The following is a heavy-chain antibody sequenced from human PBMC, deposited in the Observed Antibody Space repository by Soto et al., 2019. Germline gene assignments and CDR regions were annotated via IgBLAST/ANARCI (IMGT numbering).Heavy chain of an antibody. D-gene: IGHD3-22*01. CDR2: IYYSGST. CDR1: GGSISSGGYY. J-gene: IGHJ4*02. Sequence: SETLSLTCTVSGGSISSGGYYWSWIRQHPGKGLEWIGYIYYSGSTYYNPSLKSRVTISVDTSKNQFSLKLSSVTAADTAVYYCAASTDSSGYCLDYWGQGTLVTVSS. V-gene: IGHV4-31*03. CDR3: AASTDSSGYCLDY.